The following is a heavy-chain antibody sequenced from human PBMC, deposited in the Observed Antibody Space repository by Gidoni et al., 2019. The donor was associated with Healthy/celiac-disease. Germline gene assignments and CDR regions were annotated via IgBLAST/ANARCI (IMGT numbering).Heavy chain of an antibody. D-gene: IGHD4-17*01. J-gene: IGHJ6*02. CDR2: IIPIFGTA. CDR3: ARPLTTVTTEGPYYYYYYGMDV. V-gene: IGHV1-69*01. Sequence: QVQLVQSGAEVKKPGSSVKVSCKASGGTFSSYAISWVRQAPGQGLEWMGGIIPIFGTANYAQKFQGRVTITADESTSTAYMELSSLRSEDTAVYYCARPLTTVTTEGPYYYYYYGMDVWGQGTTVTVSS. CDR1: GGTFSSYA.